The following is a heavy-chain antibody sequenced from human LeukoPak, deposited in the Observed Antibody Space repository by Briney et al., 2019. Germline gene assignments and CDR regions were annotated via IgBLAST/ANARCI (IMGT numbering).Heavy chain of an antibody. V-gene: IGHV3-74*01. CDR1: GFTFSSYW. D-gene: IGHD4-17*01. Sequence: GGSLRLSCAASGFTFSSYWMHWVRQAPGKGLVWVSRINTDGSSTSYADSVKGRFTISRDNAKNTLYLQMNSLKTEDTAVYYCTTPDGDYFYYWGQGTLVTVSS. J-gene: IGHJ4*02. CDR2: INTDGSST. CDR3: TTPDGDYFYY.